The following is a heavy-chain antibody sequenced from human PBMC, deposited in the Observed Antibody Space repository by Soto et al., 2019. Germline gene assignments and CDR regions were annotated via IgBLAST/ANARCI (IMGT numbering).Heavy chain of an antibody. CDR3: ATISSGLGVDY. Sequence: SVQVSRQGVGFAFPGDGIFLVRQAPGHGLEWMGWISAYNGNTNYAQKLQGRVTMTTDTPTSTVYTGLRSLSLDVTPEYYRATISSGLGVDYWGQGTLVTVSS. V-gene: IGHV1-18*01. J-gene: IGHJ4*02. CDR1: GFAFPGDG. CDR2: ISAYNGNT. D-gene: IGHD3-9*01.